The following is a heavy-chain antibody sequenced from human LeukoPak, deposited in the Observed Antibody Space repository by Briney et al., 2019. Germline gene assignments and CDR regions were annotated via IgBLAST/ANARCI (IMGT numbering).Heavy chain of an antibody. V-gene: IGHV4-34*01. J-gene: IGHJ5*02. D-gene: IGHD6-13*01. Sequence: SETLSLTCAVYGGSFSGYYWSWIRQPPGKGLEWIGEINHSGSTNYNPSLKSRVTISVDTSKNQFSLKLSSVTAADTAVYYCARKAAAARVGWFDPWGQGTLVTVSS. CDR1: GGSFSGYY. CDR3: ARKAAAARVGWFDP. CDR2: INHSGST.